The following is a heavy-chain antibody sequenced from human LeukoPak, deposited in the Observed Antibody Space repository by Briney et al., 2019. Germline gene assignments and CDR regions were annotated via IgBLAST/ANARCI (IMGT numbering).Heavy chain of an antibody. Sequence: ASVKVSCKASGGTFSSYAISWVRRAPGQGLEWMGGIIPIFGTANYAQKFQGRVTITADKSTSTAYMELSSLRSEDTAVYYCARAAEASGWYWGFFDYWGQGTLVTVSS. CDR1: GGTFSSYA. J-gene: IGHJ4*02. CDR2: IIPIFGTA. CDR3: ARAAEASGWYWGFFDY. V-gene: IGHV1-69*06. D-gene: IGHD6-19*01.